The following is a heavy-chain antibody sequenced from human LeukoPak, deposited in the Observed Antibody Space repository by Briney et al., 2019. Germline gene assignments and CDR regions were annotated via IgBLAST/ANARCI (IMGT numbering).Heavy chain of an antibody. Sequence: GASVKVSCKASGYTFTSYGISWVRQAPGQGLEWMGWISAYNGNTNYAQKLQGRVTMTTDTSTSTAYMELRSLRSDDTAVYYCARADRDYDYVWGSYRPYNWFDPWGQGTLVTVSS. CDR2: ISAYNGNT. D-gene: IGHD3-16*02. CDR3: ARADRDYDYVWGSYRPYNWFDP. J-gene: IGHJ5*02. V-gene: IGHV1-18*01. CDR1: GYTFTSYG.